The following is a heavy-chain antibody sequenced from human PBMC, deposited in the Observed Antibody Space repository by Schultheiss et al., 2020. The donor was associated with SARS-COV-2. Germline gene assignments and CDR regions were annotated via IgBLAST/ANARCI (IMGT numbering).Heavy chain of an antibody. J-gene: IGHJ4*02. V-gene: IGHV3-9*01. CDR2: ISWNSGSI. CDR1: GFTFDDYA. CDR3: ARVGYDILTGYYYFDY. Sequence: SLKISCAASGFTFDDYAMHWVRQAPGKGLEWVSGISWNSGSIGYADSVKGRFTISRDNAKNSLYLQMNSLRAEDTAVYYCARVGYDILTGYYYFDYWGQGTLVTVSS. D-gene: IGHD3-9*01.